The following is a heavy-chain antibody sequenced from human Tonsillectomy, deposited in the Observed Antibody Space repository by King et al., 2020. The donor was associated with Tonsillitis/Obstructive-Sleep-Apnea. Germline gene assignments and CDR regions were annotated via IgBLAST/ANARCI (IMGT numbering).Heavy chain of an antibody. Sequence: VQLVESGGGLVQPGRSLRLSCAASGFTFDDYAMHWVRQAPGKGLEWVSGISWNGGTIGYADSVKGRFTISRDNAQNSLYLQMNSLRAEDTALYYCGKGYGGYERWLGLWGEGTLGTVSA. D-gene: IGHD3-10*01. CDR3: GKGYGGYERWLGL. V-gene: IGHV3-9*01. CDR2: ISWNGGTI. J-gene: IGHJ4*02. CDR1: GFTFDDYA.